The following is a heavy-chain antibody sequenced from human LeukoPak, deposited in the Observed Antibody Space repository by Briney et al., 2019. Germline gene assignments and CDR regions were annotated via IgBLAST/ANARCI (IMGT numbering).Heavy chain of an antibody. J-gene: IGHJ4*02. D-gene: IGHD3-9*01. CDR2: IIPIFGTA. CDR1: GGTFSSYA. V-gene: IGHV1-69*06. CDR3: ARGRYFDFYAAFDY. Sequence: SVKVSCKASGGTFSSYAISWVRQAPGQGLEWMGGIIPIFGTANYAQKFQGRVTITADKSTSTAYMELSSLRSEDTAVYYCARGRYFDFYAAFDYWAREPWSPSPQ.